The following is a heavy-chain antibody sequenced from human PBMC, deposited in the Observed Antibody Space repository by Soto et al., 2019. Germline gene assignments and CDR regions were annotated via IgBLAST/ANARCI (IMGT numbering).Heavy chain of an antibody. V-gene: IGHV1-69*02. D-gene: IGHD7-27*01. Sequence: ASVKVSCKASGGTFSSYTISWVRQAPGQGLEWMGRIIPILGIANYAQKFQGRVTITADKSTSTAYMELSSLRSEDTAVYYCAGLTGDYYYYFYMDVWGKGTTVTVSS. CDR1: GGTFSSYT. CDR2: IIPILGIA. J-gene: IGHJ6*03. CDR3: AGLTGDYYYYFYMDV.